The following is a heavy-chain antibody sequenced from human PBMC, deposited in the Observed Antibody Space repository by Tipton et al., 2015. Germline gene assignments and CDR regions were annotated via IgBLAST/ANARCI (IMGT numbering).Heavy chain of an antibody. CDR3: ARFRFQNQFEIDH. J-gene: IGHJ4*02. Sequence: TLSLTCTVSSGSISRSYWSWIRQPPGKGLEWIGYIFYDGSTNYNPSLKSRVTISVDKSKNQFSLKVTSVTAADTAVYFCARFRFQNQFEIDHWGQGTLVTVSS. CDR1: SGSISRSY. CDR2: IFYDGST. V-gene: IGHV4-59*12. D-gene: IGHD3-3*01.